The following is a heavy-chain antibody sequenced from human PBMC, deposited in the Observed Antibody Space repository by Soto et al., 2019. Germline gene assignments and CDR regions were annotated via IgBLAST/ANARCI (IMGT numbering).Heavy chain of an antibody. J-gene: IGHJ4*02. Sequence: QVQLVQSGAEVREPGASVKVSCKASGYSFTSLDINWVRQTTGKGLEWMGWMQPSSGRTGYAQKFQGRVTMTRDTSINTAYMELSSLTSDDTAFYYCARGGTAGVDYWGQGTLVTVSS. CDR1: GYSFTSLD. CDR3: ARGGTAGVDY. CDR2: MQPSSGRT. D-gene: IGHD1-26*01. V-gene: IGHV1-8*01.